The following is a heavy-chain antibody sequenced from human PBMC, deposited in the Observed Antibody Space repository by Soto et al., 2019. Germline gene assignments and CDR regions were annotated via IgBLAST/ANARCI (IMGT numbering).Heavy chain of an antibody. CDR2: TYHSGST. J-gene: IGHJ4*02. CDR3: AAGGGLPRYY. D-gene: IGHD5-12*01. Sequence: QLQLQESGSGLVKPSQTLSLTCAVSGGSIRSGGYSWSWIRQPPGKGLEWIGYTYHSGSTYYNPSLKSRVTISVDRSKNQFSLKLSSVTAADTAVYYCAAGGGLPRYYWGQGALVTVSS. V-gene: IGHV4-30-2*01. CDR1: GGSIRSGGYS.